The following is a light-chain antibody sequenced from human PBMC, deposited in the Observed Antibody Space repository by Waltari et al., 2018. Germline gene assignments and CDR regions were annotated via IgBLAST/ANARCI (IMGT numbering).Light chain of an antibody. Sequence: EIVLTQSPGTLSLSPAQRATLSCRASQTITSNYLAWYQHKPGQAPRLLIYGASSRATGIPDRFSGSGSGTDFTLTISRLEPTDSAVYYCQQYGSSPPWTFGQGTKVEIK. CDR2: GAS. J-gene: IGKJ1*01. CDR3: QQYGSSPPWT. CDR1: QTITSNY. V-gene: IGKV3-20*01.